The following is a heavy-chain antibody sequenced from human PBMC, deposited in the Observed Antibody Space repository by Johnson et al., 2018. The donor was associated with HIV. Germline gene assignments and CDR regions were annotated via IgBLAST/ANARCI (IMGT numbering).Heavy chain of an antibody. CDR2: IGSNT. CDR3: TRQADI. CDR1: EFTFHSYW. V-gene: IGHV3-23*05. J-gene: IGHJ3*02. Sequence: VQLVESGGGLVQPGGSLRLSCAASEFTFHSYWMTWVRQAPGTGLEWVSSIGSNTHYADSVKGRFTISRDNSKNTAYLQMNSLKTEDTAVYYCTRQADIWGQGTMVTVSS.